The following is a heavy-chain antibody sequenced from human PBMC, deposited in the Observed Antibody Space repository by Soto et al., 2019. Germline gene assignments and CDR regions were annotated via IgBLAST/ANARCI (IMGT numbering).Heavy chain of an antibody. CDR1: GGSISSSSYY. CDR2: IYYSGST. D-gene: IGHD2-21*01. J-gene: IGHJ4*02. Sequence: QLQLQESGPGLVKPSETLSLTCTVSGGSISSSSYYWGWIRQPPGKGLEWIGSIYYSGSTYYNPSLKSRVTISVDTSKNQFSLKLSSVTAADTAVYYCARHLISLRLEDYWGQGTLVTVSS. CDR3: ARHLISLRLEDY. V-gene: IGHV4-39*01.